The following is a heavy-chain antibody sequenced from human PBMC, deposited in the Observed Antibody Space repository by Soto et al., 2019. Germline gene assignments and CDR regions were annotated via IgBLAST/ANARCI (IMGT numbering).Heavy chain of an antibody. CDR3: ATAIQTARGAFDI. J-gene: IGHJ3*02. D-gene: IGHD5-18*01. CDR1: GCTFSSYA. V-gene: IGHV1-69*13. CDR2: IIPIFGTA. Sequence: ASVKVSCKASGCTFSSYAISWVREAPGRGREWMGGIIPIFGTANYAQKCQGRVTITADESTSTAYMELSSLRCEDTAVYYCATAIQTARGAFDIWGQGTTVTVSS.